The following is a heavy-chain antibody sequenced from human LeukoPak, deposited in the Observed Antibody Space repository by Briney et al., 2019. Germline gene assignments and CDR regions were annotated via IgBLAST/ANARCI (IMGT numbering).Heavy chain of an antibody. J-gene: IGHJ6*03. Sequence: PSETLSLTCAVYGGSFSGYYWSWIRQPPGKGLEWIGEINHSGSTNYNPSLKSRVTISVDTSKNQFSLKLSSVTAADTAVSYCARLLPTMVRGVIRFYYYYYMDVWGKGTTVTISS. CDR1: GGSFSGYY. D-gene: IGHD3-10*01. CDR2: INHSGST. V-gene: IGHV4-34*01. CDR3: ARLLPTMVRGVIRFYYYYYMDV.